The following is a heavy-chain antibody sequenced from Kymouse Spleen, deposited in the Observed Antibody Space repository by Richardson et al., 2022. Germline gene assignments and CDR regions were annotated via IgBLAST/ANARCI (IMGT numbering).Heavy chain of an antibody. J-gene: IGHJ6*02. CDR1: GFTFSSYS. CDR3: ARLGYCSGGSCNYYYYGMDV. D-gene: IGHD2-15*01. CDR2: ISSSSSYI. Sequence: EVQLVESGGGLVKPGGSLRLSCAASGFTFSSYSMNWVRQAPGKGLEWVSSISSSSSYIYYADSVKGRFTISRDNAKNSLYLQMNSLRAEDTAVYYCARLGYCSGGSCNYYYYGMDVWGQGTTVTVSS. V-gene: IGHV3-21*03.